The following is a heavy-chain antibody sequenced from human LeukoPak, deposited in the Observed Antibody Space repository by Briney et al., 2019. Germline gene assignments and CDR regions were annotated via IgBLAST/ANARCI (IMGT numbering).Heavy chain of an antibody. D-gene: IGHD3-22*01. CDR1: GGSISSYY. V-gene: IGHV4-59*01. Sequence: SETLSLTCTVSGGSISSYYWSWIRHPPGKGLEWMGYISYSGSTNYNPSLKSRVTISVDTSRHQFPLKLRSVTAADTAVYYCARDDSSGYLGYWGQGTLVTVSS. CDR2: ISYSGST. CDR3: ARDDSSGYLGY. J-gene: IGHJ4*02.